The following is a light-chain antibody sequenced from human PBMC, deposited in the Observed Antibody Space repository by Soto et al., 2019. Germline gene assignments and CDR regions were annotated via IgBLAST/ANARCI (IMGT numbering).Light chain of an antibody. CDR1: RSDVGGYSY. J-gene: IGLJ2*01. CDR2: EVS. V-gene: IGLV2-14*01. Sequence: QSALTQPASVSGSPGQSSTISCTGTRSDVGGYSYVSWYQQHPGKTPKLMIYEVSNRPSGVSHRFSGSKSGNTASLTISGRQTEDEADYYCSSFSSITREVFGGGTKLTVL. CDR3: SSFSSITREV.